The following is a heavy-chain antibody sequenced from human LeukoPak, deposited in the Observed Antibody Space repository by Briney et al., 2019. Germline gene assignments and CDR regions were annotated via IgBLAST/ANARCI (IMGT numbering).Heavy chain of an antibody. CDR3: ARTGYFYTTGNFDL. D-gene: IGHD4-17*01. V-gene: IGHV4-34*01. Sequence: SETLSLTCGVYGGSFSGFYWSWIRQPPGKGLEWIGEINHSGSTDYNPSLKSRVTISVDMSNNQFSLKLSSVTAADTAVYYCARTGYFYTTGNFDLWGQGTLVAVSS. CDR2: INHSGST. CDR1: GGSFSGFY. J-gene: IGHJ4*02.